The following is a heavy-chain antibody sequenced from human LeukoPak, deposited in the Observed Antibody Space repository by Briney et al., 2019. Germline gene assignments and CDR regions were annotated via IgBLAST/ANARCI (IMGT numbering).Heavy chain of an antibody. CDR3: TRGGTIYDTILEDPFDI. D-gene: IGHD3-22*01. CDR2: TNPNSGNT. J-gene: IGHJ3*02. CDR1: GYTFSSYD. V-gene: IGHV1-8*01. Sequence: ASVKVSCKASGYTFSSYDINWVRQAPGQGLEWMGWTNPNSGNTGYAQELQGRVAMTRDTSISTAYMELSSLISDDTAVYYCTRGGTIYDTILEDPFDIWGQGTMVTVSS.